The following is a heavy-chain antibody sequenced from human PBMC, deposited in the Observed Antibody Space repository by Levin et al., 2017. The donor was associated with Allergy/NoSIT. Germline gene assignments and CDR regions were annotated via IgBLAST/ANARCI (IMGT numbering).Heavy chain of an antibody. CDR2: IKQDGSEK. J-gene: IGHJ4*02. D-gene: IGHD3-16*01. V-gene: IGHV3-7*01. CDR1: GFTFSSYW. Sequence: GESLKISCAASGFTFSSYWMSWVRQAPGKGLEWVANIKQDGSEKYYVDSVKGRFTISRDNAKNSLYLQMNSLRAEDTAVYYCAREDMITFGGVMGWGQGTLVTVSS. CDR3: AREDMITFGGVMG.